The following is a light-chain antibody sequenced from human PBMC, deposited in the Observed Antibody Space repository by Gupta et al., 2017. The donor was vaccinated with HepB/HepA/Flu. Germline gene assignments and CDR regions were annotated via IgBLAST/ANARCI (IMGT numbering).Light chain of an antibody. CDR1: QSISNL. CDR3: QQYNSYPYT. Sequence: DIQMTQSPSTLSASVGDRVTITCRASQSISNLLAWYQQIPGKAPKLLIYKASSSVSGVPSRFSGSGSGTEFTLAISSLQPDDFATYYCQQYNSYPYTFGQGTKLEI. V-gene: IGKV1-5*03. J-gene: IGKJ2*01. CDR2: KAS.